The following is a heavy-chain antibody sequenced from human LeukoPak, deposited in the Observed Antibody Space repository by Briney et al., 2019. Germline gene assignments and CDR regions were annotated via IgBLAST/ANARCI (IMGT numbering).Heavy chain of an antibody. CDR2: ISYDGSNK. CDR3: AKRGGYSYGYEFDY. J-gene: IGHJ4*02. D-gene: IGHD5-18*01. V-gene: IGHV3-30*18. CDR1: GFTFSSYG. Sequence: PGGSLRLSCAASGFTFSSYGMHWVRQAPGKGLEAVAVISYDGSNKYYADSVKGRFTISRDNSKNTLYMQMNSLRAEDTAVYYCAKRGGYSYGYEFDYWGQGTLVTVSS.